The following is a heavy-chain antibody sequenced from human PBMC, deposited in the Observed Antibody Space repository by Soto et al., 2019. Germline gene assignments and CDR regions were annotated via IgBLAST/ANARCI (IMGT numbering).Heavy chain of an antibody. J-gene: IGHJ4*02. CDR1: DSSIGSGSY. V-gene: IGHV4-38-2*02. D-gene: IGHD3-22*01. CDR3: ARDNYYYDGSAYRIFDX. CDR2: IYHTGST. Sequence: LSLACAVSDSSIGSGSYWGWIRQSPGKGLEWIGSIYHTGSTFHNPSLNTRVSITMDTSKNQFSLKLTSVTAADTALYYCARDNYYYDGSAYRIFDXWGQGTPVTVSX.